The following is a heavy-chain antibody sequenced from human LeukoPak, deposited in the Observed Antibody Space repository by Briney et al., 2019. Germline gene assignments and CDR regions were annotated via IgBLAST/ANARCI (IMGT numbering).Heavy chain of an antibody. V-gene: IGHV3-30*02. D-gene: IGHD3-22*01. CDR2: IRYDGSNK. Sequence: GGSLRLSCAASGFTFSSYGMHWVRQAPGKGLEWVAFIRYDGSNKYYADSVMGRFTISRDNSKNTLYLQMNSLRAEDTAVYYCANSAAIDSSGYYEDAFDIWGQGTMVTVSS. CDR3: ANSAAIDSSGYYEDAFDI. J-gene: IGHJ3*02. CDR1: GFTFSSYG.